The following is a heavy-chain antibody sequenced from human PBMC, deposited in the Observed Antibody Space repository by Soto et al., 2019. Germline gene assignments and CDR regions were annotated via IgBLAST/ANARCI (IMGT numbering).Heavy chain of an antibody. D-gene: IGHD3-22*01. J-gene: IGHJ5*02. Sequence: QVPLVESGGGVVQPGRSLRLSCAASGFTFSSYGMHWVRQAPGKGLEWVAVIWYDGSNKYYADSVKGRFTISRDNSKNTLYLQMNSLRAEATAVYYCASGVDNYDSSGYYSSWGQGTLVTVCS. CDR1: GFTFSSYG. CDR3: ASGVDNYDSSGYYSS. V-gene: IGHV3-33*01. CDR2: IWYDGSNK.